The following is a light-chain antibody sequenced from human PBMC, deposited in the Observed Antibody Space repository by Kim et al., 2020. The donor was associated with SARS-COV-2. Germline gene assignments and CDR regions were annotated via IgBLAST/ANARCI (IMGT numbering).Light chain of an antibody. Sequence: DTARRPRHENRHNVGGQRQPWSQLSQGPPPKLQTPKKSTRPSGMSERLSASRQGNSASLTITGLQPEDEADYYCSAWDGSLSAQVFGGGTQLTVL. CDR2: KKS. CDR3: SAWDGSLSAQV. CDR1: RHNVGGQR. V-gene: IGLV10-54*01. J-gene: IGLJ3*02.